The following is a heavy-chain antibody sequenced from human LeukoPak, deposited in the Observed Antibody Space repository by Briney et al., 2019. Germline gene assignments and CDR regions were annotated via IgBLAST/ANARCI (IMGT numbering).Heavy chain of an antibody. J-gene: IGHJ4*02. CDR3: AKGRITMIVYFDY. CDR2: IYHSGST. V-gene: IGHV4-38-2*02. D-gene: IGHD3-22*01. CDR1: GYSISSGYY. Sequence: PSETLSLTCTVSGYSISSGYYWGWIRQPPGKGLEWIGSIYHSGSTYYNPSLKSRVTISVDTSKNQFSLKLSSVTAADTAVYYCAKGRITMIVYFDYWGQGTLVTVSS.